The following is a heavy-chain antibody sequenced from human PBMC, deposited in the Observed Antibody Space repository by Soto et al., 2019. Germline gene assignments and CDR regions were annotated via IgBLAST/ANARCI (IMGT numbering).Heavy chain of an antibody. CDR3: ARGRRGVVPDY. CDR1: GGSISSGGYY. D-gene: IGHD3-3*01. Sequence: QVQLQESGPGLVKPSQTLSLTCTVSGGSISSGGYYWSWIRHHPGKGLEWIGYIYYSGSTNYNPSLKSRVTISVDTSKNQFSLKLSSVTAADTAVYYCARGRRGVVPDYWGQGTLVTVSS. J-gene: IGHJ4*02. CDR2: IYYSGST. V-gene: IGHV4-31*03.